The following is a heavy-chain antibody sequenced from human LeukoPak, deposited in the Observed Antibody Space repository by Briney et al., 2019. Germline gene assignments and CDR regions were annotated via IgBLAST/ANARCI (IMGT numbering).Heavy chain of an antibody. J-gene: IGHJ4*02. D-gene: IGHD3-22*01. CDR2: ISAYNGNT. Sequence: ASVKVSCKASGYTFTSYGISWVRQAPGQGLEWMGWISAYNGNTNYAQKLQGRVTMTTDTSTSTAYMELRSLRSDDTAVYYCARAVLPYYYDSSGYYYFDYWGQGTLVTVSS. CDR1: GYTFTSYG. CDR3: ARAVLPYYYDSSGYYYFDY. V-gene: IGHV1-18*01.